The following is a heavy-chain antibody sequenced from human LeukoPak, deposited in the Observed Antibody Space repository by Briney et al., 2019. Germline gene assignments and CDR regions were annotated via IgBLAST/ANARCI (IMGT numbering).Heavy chain of an antibody. Sequence: GGSLRLFRAASGFTFSSYNMHWVRQAPGKGLELVSSISNSCSYKYYADSVKGRFTISRDNAKNSLYLQMNSLRAEDTAVYYCARDLLCSSTSCYLYYYYYGMDVWGQGTTVTVSS. CDR2: ISNSCSYK. D-gene: IGHD2-2*01. CDR1: GFTFSSYN. V-gene: IGHV3-21*01. J-gene: IGHJ6*02. CDR3: ARDLLCSSTSCYLYYYYYGMDV.